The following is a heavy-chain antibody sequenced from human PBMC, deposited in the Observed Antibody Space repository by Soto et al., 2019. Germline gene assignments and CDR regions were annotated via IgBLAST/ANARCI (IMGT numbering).Heavy chain of an antibody. CDR2: ISGSSRYI. D-gene: IGHD6-19*01. CDR1: GFTFSSYS. V-gene: IGHV3-21*01. J-gene: IGHJ4*02. CDR3: ATVTRSGWD. Sequence: EVQLVESGGGLVKPGGSLRVSCAASGFTFSSYSMNWVRQAPGKGLEWVSSISGSSRYIYYADAVKGRFTISRDNAKNSHYLQMNSLRVEDTAVYYCATVTRSGWDWGQGTLVTDSS.